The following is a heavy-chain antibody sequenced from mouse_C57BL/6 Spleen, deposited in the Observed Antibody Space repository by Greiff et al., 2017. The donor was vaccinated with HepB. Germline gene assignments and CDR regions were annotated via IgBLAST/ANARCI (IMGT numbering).Heavy chain of an antibody. J-gene: IGHJ4*01. CDR3: ASPYGNYPYYAMDY. V-gene: IGHV1-72*01. CDR1: GYTFTSYW. D-gene: IGHD2-1*01. Sequence: QVQLQQPGAELVKPGASVKLSCKASGYTFTSYWMHWVKQRPGRGLEWIGRIDPNSGGTKYNEKFKSKATLTVDKPSSTAYMQLSSLTSEDSAVYYCASPYGNYPYYAMDYWGQGTSVTVSS. CDR2: IDPNSGGT.